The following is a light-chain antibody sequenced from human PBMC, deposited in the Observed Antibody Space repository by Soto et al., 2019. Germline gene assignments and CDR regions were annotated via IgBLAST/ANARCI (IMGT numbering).Light chain of an antibody. Sequence: QSALTQPASVSGSPGQSITISCTGTSSDVGGYKFVYWYQQHPGKAPKLMIYEVSNRPSGVSSRFSGSKSGNTASLTISGLHAEDDADYYCGSYTGSIYVFGPGTKLTVL. CDR1: SSDVGGYKF. V-gene: IGLV2-14*01. J-gene: IGLJ1*01. CDR2: EVS. CDR3: GSYTGSIYV.